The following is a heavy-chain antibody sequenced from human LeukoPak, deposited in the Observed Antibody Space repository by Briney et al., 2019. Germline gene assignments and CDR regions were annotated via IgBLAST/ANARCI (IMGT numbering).Heavy chain of an antibody. J-gene: IGHJ4*02. V-gene: IGHV3-23*01. CDR2: IHSGGDYT. CDR1: GYTFTAYY. Sequence: SCKASGYTFTAYYLHWVRQAPGKGLEWVSAIHSGGDYTYYADSVKGRFTISRDNSKNTLSLQMNSLRPEDTALYYCARNLNSGNYYYFDYWGLGTLVTVSS. D-gene: IGHD1-26*01. CDR3: ARNLNSGNYYYFDY.